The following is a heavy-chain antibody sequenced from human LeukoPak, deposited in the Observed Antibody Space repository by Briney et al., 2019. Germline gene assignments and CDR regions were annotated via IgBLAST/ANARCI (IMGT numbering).Heavy chain of an antibody. D-gene: IGHD5-24*01. CDR3: ARGTRTGEDGTAGTFDY. CDR1: GYTFASYD. J-gene: IGHJ4*02. Sequence: ASVKVSCKASGYTFASYDINWLRQATGQGLEWMGWMNPNSANTGYAQKFQGRVTMTRNSFISTAYMELSSLISEDTAVYYCARGTRTGEDGTAGTFDYWGQGTLVTVSS. V-gene: IGHV1-8*01. CDR2: MNPNSANT.